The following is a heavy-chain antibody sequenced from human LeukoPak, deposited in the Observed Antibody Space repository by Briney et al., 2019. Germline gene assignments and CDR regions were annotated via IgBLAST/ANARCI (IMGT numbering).Heavy chain of an antibody. CDR1: GYTFTVYY. CDR2: INPNSGDT. V-gene: IGHV1-2*06. CDR3: ARGSKGGGACYLVANWFDA. D-gene: IGHD2-21*02. Sequence: GASVKVSCKASGYTFTVYYMYWVRQAPGQGLEWMGRINPNSGDTDYAQNFQGRVTMTRDTSISTAYMERTNLISHNTAVYYSARGSKGGGACYLVANWFDAWGQGTLVTVSS. J-gene: IGHJ5*02.